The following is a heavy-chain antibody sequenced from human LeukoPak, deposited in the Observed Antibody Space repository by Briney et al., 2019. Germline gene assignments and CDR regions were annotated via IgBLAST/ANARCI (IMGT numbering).Heavy chain of an antibody. D-gene: IGHD3-22*01. CDR3: ARYYYDITAYDY. V-gene: IGHV4-30-4*08. J-gene: IGHJ4*02. CDR1: GGSISSDDYY. CDR2: IYYSGST. Sequence: SQTLSLTCTVSGGSISSDDYYWTWIRQPPGKGLEWIGYIYYSGSTYYNPSLKSRVTISVDTSRNQFSLKLSSVTAADTAVYYCARYYYDITAYDYGGQGTLVTVSS.